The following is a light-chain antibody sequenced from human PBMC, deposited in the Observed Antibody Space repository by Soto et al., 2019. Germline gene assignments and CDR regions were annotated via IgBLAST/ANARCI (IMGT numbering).Light chain of an antibody. CDR1: QSVASRN. CDR2: GTS. CDR3: QHFGNSLWT. Sequence: IVLTQSPGTLSLSPGERATLSCRASQSVASRNLAWYQQKPGQAPRLLIYGTSSRAVHTPDRFSGSGSGTDFTLTISGLEPEDFAVYYCQHFGNSLWTFGQGTKVDIK. J-gene: IGKJ1*01. V-gene: IGKV3-20*01.